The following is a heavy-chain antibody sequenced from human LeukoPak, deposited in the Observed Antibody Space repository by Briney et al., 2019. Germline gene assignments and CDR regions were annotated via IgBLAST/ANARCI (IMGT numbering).Heavy chain of an antibody. Sequence: SETLSLTCTVSGYSISSGYYWGWIRQPPGKGLEWIGSIYHSGSTYYNPSLKSRVTISVDTSKNQFSLKLSSVTAADTAVYYCARVPGLWFGLAFDYWGQGTLVTVSS. D-gene: IGHD3-10*01. CDR3: ARVPGLWFGLAFDY. J-gene: IGHJ4*02. CDR2: IYHSGST. V-gene: IGHV4-38-2*02. CDR1: GYSISSGYY.